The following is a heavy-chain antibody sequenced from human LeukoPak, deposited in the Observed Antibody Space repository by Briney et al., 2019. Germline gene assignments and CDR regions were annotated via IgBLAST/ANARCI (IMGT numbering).Heavy chain of an antibody. D-gene: IGHD6-13*01. V-gene: IGHV4-39*07. J-gene: IGHJ4*02. CDR3: ARGPGQQLVPYFDY. Sequence: PSETLSLTCTVSGGSISSSSYYWGWIRQPPGKGLEWIGSIYYSGSTYYNPSLKSRVTISVDTSKNQFSLKLSSVTAADTAVYYCARGPGQQLVPYFDYWGQGTLVTVSS. CDR2: IYYSGST. CDR1: GGSISSSSYY.